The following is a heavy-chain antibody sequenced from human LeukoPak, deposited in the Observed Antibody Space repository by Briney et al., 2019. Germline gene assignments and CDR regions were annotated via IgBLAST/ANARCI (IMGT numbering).Heavy chain of an antibody. J-gene: IGHJ6*02. D-gene: IGHD2-2*02. V-gene: IGHV4-4*02. CDR3: ARDCSSTSCYNGMDV. CDR1: GGSISSSNW. Sequence: PSGTLSLTCAVSGGSISSSNWWSWVRQPPGKGLEWIGEIYHSGSTNYNPSLKSRVTISVDTSKNQFSLKLSSVTAADTAVYYCARDCSSTSCYNGMDVWGQGTTVTVSS. CDR2: IYHSGST.